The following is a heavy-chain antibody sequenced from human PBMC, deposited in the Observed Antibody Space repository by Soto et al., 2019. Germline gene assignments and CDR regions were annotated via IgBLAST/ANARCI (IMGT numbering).Heavy chain of an antibody. CDR1: GGTFSSYA. V-gene: IGHV1-69*12. Sequence: QVQLVQSGAEVKKPGSSVKVSCKASGGTFSSYAISWVRQAPGQGLEWMGGIIPMFGTADYAQKFQGRVTITADESTSTAYMELSSLRSEDTAVYYCASHYYDSSGYNYYCGMDVWGDGTTVTVSS. D-gene: IGHD3-22*01. J-gene: IGHJ6*04. CDR3: ASHYYDSSGYNYYCGMDV. CDR2: IIPMFGTA.